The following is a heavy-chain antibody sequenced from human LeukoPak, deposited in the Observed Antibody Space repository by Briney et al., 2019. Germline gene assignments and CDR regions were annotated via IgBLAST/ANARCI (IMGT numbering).Heavy chain of an antibody. Sequence: GGSLRLSCAASGFTFGSYAMSWVRQAPGKGLEWVSSISGSGGNTYYADSVKGRFTISRDNAKSTLFLQMSSLRVEDTAVYYCARDFKTEDGYNTYYFDYWGQGTLVTVSS. CDR3: ARDFKTEDGYNTYYFDY. CDR2: ISGSGGNT. CDR1: GFTFGSYA. D-gene: IGHD5-24*01. V-gene: IGHV3-23*01. J-gene: IGHJ4*02.